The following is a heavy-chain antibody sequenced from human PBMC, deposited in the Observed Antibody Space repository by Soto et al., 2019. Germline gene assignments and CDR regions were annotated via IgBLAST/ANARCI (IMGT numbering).Heavy chain of an antibody. CDR2: ISSSSSTI. V-gene: IGHV3-48*04. Sequence: GGSLRLSCAASGFTFSSYSMNWVRQAPGKGLEWVSYISSSSSTIYYADSVKGRFTISRDNAKNSLYLQMNSLSAEDTAVYYCARDSGNDILTGYYGGYYYYGMDVWGQGTTVTVSS. CDR3: ARDSGNDILTGYYGGYYYYGMDV. D-gene: IGHD3-9*01. CDR1: GFTFSSYS. J-gene: IGHJ6*02.